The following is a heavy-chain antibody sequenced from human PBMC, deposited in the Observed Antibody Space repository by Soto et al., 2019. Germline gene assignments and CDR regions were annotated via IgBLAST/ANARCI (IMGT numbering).Heavy chain of an antibody. V-gene: IGHV3-23*01. Sequence: EVQLLESGGGLVQPGGSLRLSCAASGFTFSSYAMSWVRQAPGMGLEWVSAISGSGGSTYYADSVKGRFTISRDNSKTTLYLQMNSLRAEDTAVYCCAKTSVVHDAFDIWGQETMVTVSS. CDR1: GFTFSSYA. D-gene: IGHD2-15*01. CDR2: ISGSGGST. J-gene: IGHJ3*02. CDR3: AKTSVVHDAFDI.